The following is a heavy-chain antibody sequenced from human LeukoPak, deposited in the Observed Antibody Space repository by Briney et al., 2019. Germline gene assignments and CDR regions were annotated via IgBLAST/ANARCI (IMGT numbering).Heavy chain of an antibody. D-gene: IGHD1-14*01. CDR3: ARVNSWTEEPDTGFDY. Sequence: SQTLSLTCAISGDSVSNTRSAWNWIRQSPSRGLEWLGRTYYRSKWYNDYALSVKSRITINSDTPKNHFSLQLNSVTPEDTAVYYCARVNSWTEEPDTGFDYWGQGTLVIVSS. V-gene: IGHV6-1*01. CDR1: GDSVSNTRSA. CDR2: TYYRSKWYN. J-gene: IGHJ4*02.